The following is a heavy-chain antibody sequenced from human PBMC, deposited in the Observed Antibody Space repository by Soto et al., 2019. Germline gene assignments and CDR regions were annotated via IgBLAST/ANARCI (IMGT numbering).Heavy chain of an antibody. J-gene: IGHJ6*02. D-gene: IGHD6-19*01. CDR2: IRRKANSYTT. CDR3: AMLGGWSGGSNDMDV. CDR1: GLIFSDYH. Sequence: EVQLVESGGGLVQPGGSLRLSCAASGLIFSDYHMDWVRQAPGQGLEWVGRIRRKANSYTTEYAASVKGRFTISRDDAKNSLYLQMNGLKTEDTAVYYCAMLGGWSGGSNDMDVWGQGPTVTVSS. V-gene: IGHV3-72*01.